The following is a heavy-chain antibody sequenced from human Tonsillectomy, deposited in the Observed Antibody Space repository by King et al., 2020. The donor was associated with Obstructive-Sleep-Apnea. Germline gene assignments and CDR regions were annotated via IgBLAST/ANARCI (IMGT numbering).Heavy chain of an antibody. D-gene: IGHD3-22*01. CDR3: ARVKFEDSSGYYYFDY. CDR1: GGSISSFY. CDR2: IYYSGST. V-gene: IGHV4-59*01. J-gene: IGHJ4*02. Sequence: VQLQESGPGLVKPSETLSLTCTVSGGSISSFYWSWIRQPPGKGLEWIGYIYYSGSTNYTPSLKSRVTISVDTSKNQFSLKLSSVTAADTAVYYCARVKFEDSSGYYYFDYWGQGTLVTVSS.